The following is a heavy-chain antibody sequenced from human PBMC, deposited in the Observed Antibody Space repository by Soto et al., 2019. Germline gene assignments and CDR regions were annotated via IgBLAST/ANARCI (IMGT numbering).Heavy chain of an antibody. D-gene: IGHD4-17*01. CDR3: AKDLLHNTVTTCGA. CDR2: ILYHGNDK. J-gene: IGHJ5*02. V-gene: IGHV3-30*18. Sequence: QVQLVESGGGVVQPGRSLRLSCAASGFTFSSYGMHWVRQAPGKGLEWVAVILYHGNDKYYADSVKGRFTISRDNFKNTLYLQTSSLRAEDTAIYFGAKDLLHNTVTTCGAWGQGTLVTVSS. CDR1: GFTFSSYG.